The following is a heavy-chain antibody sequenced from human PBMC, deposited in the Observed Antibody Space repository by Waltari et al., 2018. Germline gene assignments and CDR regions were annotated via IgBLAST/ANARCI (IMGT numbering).Heavy chain of an antibody. J-gene: IGHJ4*02. V-gene: IGHV1-2*02. Sequence: QVQLVQSGAEVKKPGASVKVSCKASGYTFNGSYMHLVRKAPGQGLEWMGWINPNSGGTNYAQKFQGRVTMTRDTSISTAYMELSRLRSDDTAVYYCAREGNFGVVGFDYWGQGTLVTVSS. CDR1: GYTFNGSY. CDR2: INPNSGGT. D-gene: IGHD3-3*01. CDR3: AREGNFGVVGFDY.